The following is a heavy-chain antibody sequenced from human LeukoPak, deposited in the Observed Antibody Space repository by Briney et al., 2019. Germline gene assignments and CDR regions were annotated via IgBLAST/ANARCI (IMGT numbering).Heavy chain of an antibody. CDR2: INWNSDSI. D-gene: IGHD5-12*01. J-gene: IGHJ4*02. V-gene: IGHV3-9*01. CDR1: GFTFDDYA. CDR3: AINGGGDSGYGNFDY. Sequence: ARSLRLSCAVSGFTFDDYAMHWVRQVPGKGLEWVSGINWNSDSIGYADSVKGRFTTSRDNAKNSLYLQMNSLRAEDTAFYYCAINGGGDSGYGNFDYWGQGTLVTVSS.